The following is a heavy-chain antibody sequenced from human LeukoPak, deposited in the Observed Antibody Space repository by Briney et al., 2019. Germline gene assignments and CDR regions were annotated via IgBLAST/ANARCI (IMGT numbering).Heavy chain of an antibody. V-gene: IGHV3-9*01. J-gene: IGHJ4*02. CDR1: GFMFDDFA. Sequence: GRSLRLSCAASGFMFDDFAMHWVRQAPGKGLEWVSGISWNSGSIDYAVSVKGRFTISRDNAKNSLFLQMNRLRPEDTAFYYCAKGTGRYWTFFDTWGQGTLVTVSS. CDR2: ISWNSGSI. CDR3: AKGTGRYWTFFDT. D-gene: IGHD1-26*01.